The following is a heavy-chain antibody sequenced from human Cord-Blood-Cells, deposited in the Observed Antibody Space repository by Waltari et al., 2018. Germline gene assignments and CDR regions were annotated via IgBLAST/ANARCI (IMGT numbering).Heavy chain of an antibody. J-gene: IGHJ3*02. V-gene: IGHV5-51*01. CDR3: ARQITATIFGVADAFDI. CDR2: IYPGDSDT. CDR1: GYSFTSYW. D-gene: IGHD3-3*01. Sequence: EVQLVQSGAEVKKPGESLKISCKGSGYSFTSYWIGLVRQMPGKGLEWMGIIYPGDSDTRYSPSFQGQVTISADKSISTAYLQWSSLKASDTAMYYCARQITATIFGVADAFDIWGQGTMVTVSS.